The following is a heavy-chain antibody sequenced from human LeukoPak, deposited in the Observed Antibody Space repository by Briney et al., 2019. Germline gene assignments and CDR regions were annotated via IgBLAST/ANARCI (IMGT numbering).Heavy chain of an antibody. V-gene: IGHV3-9*01. Sequence: GRSLRLSCAASGFTFDDYAMHWVRQAPGKGLEWVSGISWNSGSIGYGDSVKGRFTISRDNAKNSLYLQMYSLRPEDTALYYCAKGTGSPIHDAFDIWGQGTMVTVSS. D-gene: IGHD5-18*01. CDR2: ISWNSGSI. CDR3: AKGTGSPIHDAFDI. CDR1: GFTFDDYA. J-gene: IGHJ3*02.